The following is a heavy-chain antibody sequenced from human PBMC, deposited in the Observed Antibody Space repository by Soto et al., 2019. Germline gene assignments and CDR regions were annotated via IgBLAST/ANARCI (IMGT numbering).Heavy chain of an antibody. CDR1: GFTFSSYS. V-gene: IGHV3-49*04. J-gene: IGHJ6*02. CDR3: TTTEYYYVMAV. CDR2: IRSKAYGGTT. D-gene: IGHD4-17*01. Sequence: PVGSLRLSCAASGFTFSSYSMNWVRQAPGKGLEWVGFIRSKAYGGTTEYVASVKGRFTISRDDSKSIAYLQMNSLKTEDTAVYYCTTTEYYYVMAVWGQGTKVTGSS.